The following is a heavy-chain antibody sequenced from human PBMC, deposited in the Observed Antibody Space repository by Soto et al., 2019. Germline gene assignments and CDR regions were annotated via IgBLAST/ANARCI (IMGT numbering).Heavy chain of an antibody. CDR1: GYTFTSYD. J-gene: IGHJ4*02. CDR2: MNPNSGNT. CDR3: ARKDLVYRGYVVIDY. D-gene: IGHD5-12*01. V-gene: IGHV1-8*01. Sequence: QVQLVQSGAEGKKPGASVKVSFKASGYTFTSYDINWVRQATGQGLEWMGWMNPNSGNTGYAQKFQGRVTMTRNTSISTAYMELSSLRSEDTAVYYCARKDLVYRGYVVIDYWGQGTLVTVSS.